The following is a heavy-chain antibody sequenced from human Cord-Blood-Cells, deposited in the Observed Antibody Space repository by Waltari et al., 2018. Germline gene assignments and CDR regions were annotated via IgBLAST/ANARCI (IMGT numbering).Heavy chain of an antibody. V-gene: IGHV3-21*01. Sequence: EVQLVESGGGLVKPGGSLRLSCAASGFTFSSYSMNWVRPAPGKGLEWVSSISSSSSYIYYADSVKGRFTISRDNAKNSLYLQMNSLRAEDTAVYYCARDTGIAAAGFDYWGQGTLVTVSS. CDR2: ISSSSSYI. J-gene: IGHJ4*02. CDR3: ARDTGIAAAGFDY. D-gene: IGHD6-13*01. CDR1: GFTFSSYS.